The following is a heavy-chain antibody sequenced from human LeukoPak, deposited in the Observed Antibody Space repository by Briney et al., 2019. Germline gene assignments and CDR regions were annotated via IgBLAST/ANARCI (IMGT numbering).Heavy chain of an antibody. V-gene: IGHV5-51*01. Sequence: GESLKISCKGSGYSFTSYWIGWVRQMPGKGLEWVGIIYPGGSDTRYSPSFQGQVTISADKSISTAYLQWSSLKASDTAMYYCARLPGRYCSGGSCYSGGRYFDYWGQGTLVTVSS. CDR2: IYPGGSDT. D-gene: IGHD2-15*01. J-gene: IGHJ4*02. CDR3: ARLPGRYCSGGSCYSGGRYFDY. CDR1: GYSFTSYW.